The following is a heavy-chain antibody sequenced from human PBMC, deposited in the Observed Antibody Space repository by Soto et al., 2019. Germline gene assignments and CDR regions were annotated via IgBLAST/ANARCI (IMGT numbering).Heavy chain of an antibody. V-gene: IGHV1-18*01. CDR2: ISAYNGNT. D-gene: IGHD3-22*01. Sequence: ASVKVSCKASGYTFTSYGISWVRQAPGQGLEWMGWISAYNGNTNYAQKLQGRVTMTTDTSTSTAYMELRSLRSDDTAVYYCARYYYYDSSGYYPFDYWGQGTLVTVSS. J-gene: IGHJ4*02. CDR3: ARYYYYDSSGYYPFDY. CDR1: GYTFTSYG.